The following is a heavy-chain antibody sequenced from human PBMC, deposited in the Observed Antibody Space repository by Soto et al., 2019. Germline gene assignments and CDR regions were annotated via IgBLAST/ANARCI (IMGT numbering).Heavy chain of an antibody. CDR1: GGSFSGYY. V-gene: IGHV4-34*01. CDR2: INHSGTT. J-gene: IGHJ4*02. D-gene: IGHD5-18*01. Sequence: QVQLQQWGAGLLKPSETLSLTCAVYGGSFSGYYWTWIRQPPGKGLEWIGEINHSGTTNYKPSLRSRVTISVDRSKNQLSLKVNSVTAADTAVYYCARSDGISHSAAMVFFDYWGQGTLVTVSS. CDR3: ARSDGISHSAAMVFFDY.